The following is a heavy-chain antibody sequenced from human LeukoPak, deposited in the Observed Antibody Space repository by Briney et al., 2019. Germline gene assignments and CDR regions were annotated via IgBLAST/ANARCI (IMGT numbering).Heavy chain of an antibody. D-gene: IGHD2-15*01. V-gene: IGHV3-23*01. CDR3: VRRDNVVVVAAFDS. Sequence: GGSLRLSCEVSGFTFSNHDMAWVRQAPGKGLEWVSRISGSGESRDYIDSVKSRFTISRDNSKNTLYLEMTSLRDEDTAVYYCVRRDNVVVVAAFDSWGQGTLVTVSS. CDR2: ISGSGESR. CDR1: GFTFSNHD. J-gene: IGHJ5*02.